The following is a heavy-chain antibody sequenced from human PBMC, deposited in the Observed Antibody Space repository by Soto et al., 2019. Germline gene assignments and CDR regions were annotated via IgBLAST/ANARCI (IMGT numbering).Heavy chain of an antibody. CDR3: AHRRSGISQWNYGDFDS. J-gene: IGHJ4*02. D-gene: IGHD1-7*01. CDR2: IYWDDDK. CDR1: GFSLITSGVG. V-gene: IGHV2-5*02. Sequence: QITLKESGPTLVKPTQTLTLTCTFSGFSLITSGVGVGWIRQPPGKALEWLAFIYWDDDKRYSPSLRSRLTIAKDTSKNQVVLTMSEVDPVDTATYFCAHRRSGISQWNYGDFDSWGQGTQVTVSS.